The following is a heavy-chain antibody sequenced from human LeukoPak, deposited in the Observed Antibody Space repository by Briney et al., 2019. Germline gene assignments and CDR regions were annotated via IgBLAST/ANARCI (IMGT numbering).Heavy chain of an antibody. CDR1: GYTFTSYD. CDR3: ARGRNRLRGALGY. D-gene: IGHD4-17*01. J-gene: IGHJ4*02. Sequence: ASVKVSCKASGYTFTSYDINWVRQAPGQGLEWMGWMNPNSGNTGYAQKFQGRVTMTRNTSISTAYMELSSLRSEDTAVYYCARGRNRLRGALGYWGQGTLVTVSS. V-gene: IGHV1-8*01. CDR2: MNPNSGNT.